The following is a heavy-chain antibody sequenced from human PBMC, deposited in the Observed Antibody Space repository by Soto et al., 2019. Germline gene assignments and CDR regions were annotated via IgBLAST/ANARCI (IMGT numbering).Heavy chain of an antibody. D-gene: IGHD2-15*01. CDR1: GFSFSDYY. CDR2: TSSSGSTT. J-gene: IGHJ6*02. Sequence: QVQLVESGGGLVKPGGSLRLSCAASGFSFSDYYMSWIRKTPGKGLEWVSYTSSSGSTTYYADSVKGRFTVSRDNAKDSLWLQVNSLRADDTAVYYCARNGYCSRDACSYGVDVWGQGTTVTVSS. V-gene: IGHV3-11*01. CDR3: ARNGYCSRDACSYGVDV.